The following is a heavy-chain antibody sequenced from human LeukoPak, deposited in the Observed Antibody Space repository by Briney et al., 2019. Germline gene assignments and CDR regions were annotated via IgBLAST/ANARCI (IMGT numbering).Heavy chain of an antibody. CDR2: ISWDGGST. CDR3: AKDIGGIVGATVSGIDY. V-gene: IGHV3-43*01. D-gene: IGHD1-26*01. CDR1: GFTFDDYT. J-gene: IGHJ4*02. Sequence: PGGSLRLSCAASGFTFDDYTMHWVRQAPGKGLEWVSLISWDGGSTYYADSVKGRFTISRDNSKNSLYLQMNSLRTEDTALYYCAKDIGGIVGATVSGIDYWGQGTLVTVSS.